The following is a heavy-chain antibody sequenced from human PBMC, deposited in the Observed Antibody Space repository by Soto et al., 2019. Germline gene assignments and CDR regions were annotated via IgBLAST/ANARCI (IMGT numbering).Heavy chain of an antibody. V-gene: IGHV4-34*01. CDR1: GGSFSGYY. CDR3: ARGGVKVFATIFGRRSYYGMDV. Sequence: KPSETLSLTCAVYGGSFSGYYWSWIRQPPGKGLEWIGEINHSGSTNYNPSLKSRVTISVDTSKNQFSLKLSSVTAADTAVYYCARGGVKVFATIFGRRSYYGMDVWGQGTTVTVSS. J-gene: IGHJ6*02. CDR2: INHSGST. D-gene: IGHD3-3*01.